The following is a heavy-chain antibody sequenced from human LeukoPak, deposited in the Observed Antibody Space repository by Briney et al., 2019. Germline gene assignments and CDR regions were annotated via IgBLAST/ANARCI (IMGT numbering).Heavy chain of an antibody. Sequence: HPVGSLRLSCAATGFSFKDYGMHWVWQPPGQGLEWVSAINWNGGGTDYADSVKGRFTISRDNAKNSLYLQLSSLRPEDTALYYCAKHLTATNTYIFFGLDVWGQGTSVTVSS. V-gene: IGHV3-9*01. J-gene: IGHJ6*02. CDR2: INWNGGGT. D-gene: IGHD1-26*01. CDR3: AKHLTATNTYIFFGLDV. CDR1: GFSFKDYG.